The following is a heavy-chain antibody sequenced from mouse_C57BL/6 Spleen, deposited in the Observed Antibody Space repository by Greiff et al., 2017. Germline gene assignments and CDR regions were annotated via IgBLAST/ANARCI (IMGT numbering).Heavy chain of an antibody. J-gene: IGHJ3*01. Sequence: VQLQQPGAELVKPGASVKLSCKASGYTFTSYWMHWVKQRPGRGLEWIGRIDPNSGGTKYNEKFKSKATLTVDKPSSTAYMQLSSLTSGDSAVYYCARWGAAEVAWLAYWGQGTLVTVSA. CDR2: IDPNSGGT. V-gene: IGHV1-72*01. CDR3: ARWGAAEVAWLAY. D-gene: IGHD3-2*02. CDR1: GYTFTSYW.